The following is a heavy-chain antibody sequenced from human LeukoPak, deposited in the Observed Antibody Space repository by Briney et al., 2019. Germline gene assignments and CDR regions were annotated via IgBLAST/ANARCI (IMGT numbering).Heavy chain of an antibody. D-gene: IGHD3-10*01. CDR3: AANSADYNTLGSSYKV. CDR2: ISYSGTT. CDR1: SASISSSPYC. V-gene: IGHV4-39*02. J-gene: IGHJ4*02. Sequence: PSETLSLTCTVSSASISSSPYCWGWIRQSPGKGLEWIGSISYSGTTYYNPSLKSRVTISVDTSKNHFSLKLSSVTAADTAVYYCAANSADYNTLGSSYKVWGQGTLVTVSS.